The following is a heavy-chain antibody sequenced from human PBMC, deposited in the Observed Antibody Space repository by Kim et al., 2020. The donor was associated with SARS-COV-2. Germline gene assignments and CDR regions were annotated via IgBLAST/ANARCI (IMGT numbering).Heavy chain of an antibody. D-gene: IGHD3-9*01. V-gene: IGHV1-24*01. J-gene: IGHJ6*02. Sequence: ASVKVSCKVSGYTLTELSMHWVRQAPGKGLEWMVGFDPEDGETIYAQKFQGRVTMTEDTSTDTAYMELSSLRSEDTAVYYCATELYYDILTGYYHYYGMDVWGQGTTVTVSS. CDR3: ATELYYDILTGYYHYYGMDV. CDR1: GYTLTELS. CDR2: FDPEDGET.